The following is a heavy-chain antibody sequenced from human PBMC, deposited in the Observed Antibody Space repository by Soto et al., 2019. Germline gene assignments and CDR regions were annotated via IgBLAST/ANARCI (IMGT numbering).Heavy chain of an antibody. D-gene: IGHD3-3*01. V-gene: IGHV3-33*01. CDR2: IWYDGTNK. CDR3: ARDFWSGYAPVYGVDV. Sequence: PGGTLRVPCAPPAFTFSTCGMHWVPRTPSKGLERVAVIWYDGTNKYYADSVKGRFTISRDNSKNTLYLQMHSLRAEDTAVSYSARDFWSGYAPVYGVDVWGQGPTVTV. J-gene: IGHJ6*02. CDR1: AFTFSTCG.